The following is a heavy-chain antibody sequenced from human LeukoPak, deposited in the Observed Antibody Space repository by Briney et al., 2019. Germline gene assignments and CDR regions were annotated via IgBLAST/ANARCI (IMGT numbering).Heavy chain of an antibody. J-gene: IGHJ4*02. CDR2: MNPNSGNT. D-gene: IGHD6-6*01. CDR1: RYTFTSYD. CDR3: ARGRGSSLGWNY. Sequence: ASVKVSCKASRYTFTSYDINWVRQATGQGLEWMGWMNPNSGNTGYAQKFQGRVTMTRNTSISTAYMELSSLRSEDTAVYYCARGRGSSLGWNYWGQGTLVTVSS. V-gene: IGHV1-8*01.